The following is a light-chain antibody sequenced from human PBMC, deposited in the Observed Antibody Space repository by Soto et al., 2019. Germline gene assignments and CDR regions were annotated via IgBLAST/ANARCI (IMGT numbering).Light chain of an antibody. CDR2: GAS. CDR1: QSVSSN. J-gene: IGKJ5*01. CDR3: QQYNNWPPWIV. V-gene: IGKV3-15*01. Sequence: EIVMTQSPATLSVSPGERATLSCRASQSVSSNLAWYQQKPGQAPRLLIYGASNRATGIPARFSGSGSGTEFTRTISSLQSEDFAVYYCQQYNNWPPWIVFCQGTRLEIK.